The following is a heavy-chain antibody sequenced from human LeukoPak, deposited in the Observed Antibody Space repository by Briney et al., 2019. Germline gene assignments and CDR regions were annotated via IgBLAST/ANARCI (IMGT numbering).Heavy chain of an antibody. CDR2: IYYSGST. CDR1: GGSISSYY. D-gene: IGHD3-22*01. Sequence: PSETLSLTCTASGGSISSYYWSWIRQPPGKGLEWIGYIYYSGSTNYNPSLKSRVTISVDTSKNQFSLKLSSVTAADTAVYYCARNRYYYDSSGYSFRWFDPWGQGTLVTVSS. J-gene: IGHJ5*02. CDR3: ARNRYYYDSSGYSFRWFDP. V-gene: IGHV4-59*01.